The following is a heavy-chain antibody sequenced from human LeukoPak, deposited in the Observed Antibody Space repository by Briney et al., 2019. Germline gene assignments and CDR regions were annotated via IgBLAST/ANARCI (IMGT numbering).Heavy chain of an antibody. J-gene: IGHJ5*02. CDR1: GGTFSSYA. D-gene: IGHD3-10*01. CDR2: IIPILGIA. CDR3: ARDLVGTMVRGVIKNWFDP. V-gene: IGHV1-69*04. Sequence: SVKVSCKASGGTFSSYAISWVRQAPGQGLEWMGRIIPILGIAHYAQKFQGRVTITADKSTSTAYMELSSMRCEDTAVDYCARDLVGTMVRGVIKNWFDPWGQGTLVTVSS.